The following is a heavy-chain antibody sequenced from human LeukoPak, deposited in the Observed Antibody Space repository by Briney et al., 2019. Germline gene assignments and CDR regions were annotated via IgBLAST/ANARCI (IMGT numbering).Heavy chain of an antibody. V-gene: IGHV3-48*03. J-gene: IGHJ6*02. Sequence: PGGSLRLSCAASGFTFSSYEMNWIRQAPGKGLKWVSYISSSGSTIYYADSVKGRFTISRDNAKNSLYLQMNSLRAEDTAVYYCARERYYGSGSLPYGMDVWGQGTTVTVSS. CDR3: ARERYYGSGSLPYGMDV. CDR1: GFTFSSYE. CDR2: ISSSGSTI. D-gene: IGHD3-10*01.